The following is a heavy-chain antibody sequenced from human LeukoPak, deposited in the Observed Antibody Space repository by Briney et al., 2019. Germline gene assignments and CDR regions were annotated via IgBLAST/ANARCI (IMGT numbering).Heavy chain of an antibody. J-gene: IGHJ6*03. V-gene: IGHV4-34*01. CDR3: ARVGIAARENYYYYMDV. CDR1: GGSFSGYY. Sequence: LETLSLTCAVYGGSFSGYYWSWIRQPPGKGLEWIGEINHSGSTNYNPSLKSRVTISVDTSKNQFSLKLSSVTAADTAVYYCARVGIAARENYYYYMDVWGKGTTVTVSS. CDR2: INHSGST. D-gene: IGHD6-6*01.